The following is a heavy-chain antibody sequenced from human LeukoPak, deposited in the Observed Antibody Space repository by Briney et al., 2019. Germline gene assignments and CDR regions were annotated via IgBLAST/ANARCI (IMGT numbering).Heavy chain of an antibody. J-gene: IGHJ6*02. V-gene: IGHV3-11*01. Sequence: GGSLRLSCAASGFTFSDYYMSWIRQAPGKGLEWVSYISGSGSTIYYADSVKGRFTISRDNAKNSLYLQMNSLRAEDTAVYYCARGYSYGYDYYYGMDVWGQGTTVTVSS. CDR1: GFTFSDYY. D-gene: IGHD5-18*01. CDR2: ISGSGSTI. CDR3: ARGYSYGYDYYYGMDV.